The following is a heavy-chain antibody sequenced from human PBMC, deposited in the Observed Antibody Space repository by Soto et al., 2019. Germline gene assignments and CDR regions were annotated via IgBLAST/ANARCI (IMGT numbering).Heavy chain of an antibody. V-gene: IGHV5-51*01. D-gene: IGHD3-9*01. CDR2: IYPGDSDT. J-gene: IGHJ3*02. Sequence: GESLKISCKGSGYSFTSYWIGWVRPMPGKSLEWMGIIYPGDSDTRYSPSFQGQVTISADKSISTAYLQWSSLKASDTAMYYCARQNRRYFDWLQFSDAFEIWGQGTMVTVSS. CDR3: ARQNRRYFDWLQFSDAFEI. CDR1: GYSFTSYW.